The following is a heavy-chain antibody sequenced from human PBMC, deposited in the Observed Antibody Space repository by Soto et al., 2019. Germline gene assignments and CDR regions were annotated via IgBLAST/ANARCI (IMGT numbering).Heavy chain of an antibody. CDR3: ASRRMTRGAVFDY. D-gene: IGHD3-10*01. J-gene: IGHJ4*02. CDR2: IRSSTNYI. V-gene: IGHV3-21*01. CDR1: RLTSSSCT. Sequence: GRWLRFSCAAPRLTSSSCTMKWVCQAPGKGLEWVSSIRSSTNYIYYADSLKGRFTISRDNAKNSLYLQMTSLRAEDTAVYYCASRRMTRGAVFDYWGQGTLVTVSS.